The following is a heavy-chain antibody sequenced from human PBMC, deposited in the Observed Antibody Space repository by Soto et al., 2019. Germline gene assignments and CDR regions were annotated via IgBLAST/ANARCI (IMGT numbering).Heavy chain of an antibody. V-gene: IGHV3-48*02. J-gene: IGHJ4*02. CDR2: ISSSSSTI. CDR3: ARMADYSKYGGYFDS. CDR1: GFTFSSYS. Sequence: GGSLRLSCAASGFTFSSYSMNWVRQAPGKGLEWVSYISSSSSTIYYADSVKGRFTISRDNAKNSLYLQMNSLRDEDTAVYYCARMADYSKYGGYFDSWGQGTLVTVSS. D-gene: IGHD4-4*01.